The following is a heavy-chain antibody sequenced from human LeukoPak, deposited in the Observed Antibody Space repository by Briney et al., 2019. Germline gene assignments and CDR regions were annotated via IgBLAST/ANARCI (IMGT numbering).Heavy chain of an antibody. CDR2: ISYDGSNK. CDR3: ARDRGGSSGSPNFDY. V-gene: IGHV3-30*01. J-gene: IGHJ4*02. D-gene: IGHD3-22*01. Sequence: GRFLRLSCAASGFTFSSYAMHWVRQAPGKGLEWVAVISYDGSNKYYADSVKGRFTISRDNSKNTLYLQMNSLRAEDTAVYYCARDRGGSSGSPNFDYWGQGTLVTVSS. CDR1: GFTFSSYA.